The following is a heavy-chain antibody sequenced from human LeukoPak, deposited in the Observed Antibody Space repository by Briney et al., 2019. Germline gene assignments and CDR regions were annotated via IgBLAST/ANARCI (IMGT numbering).Heavy chain of an antibody. CDR3: ATVTTGYYGMDV. V-gene: IGHV3-23*01. D-gene: IGHD4-17*01. CDR2: ISGSGGST. Sequence: PGGSLRLSCAASGFTFSSYAMSWVRQAPGKGLEWVSAISGSGGSTYYADSVKGRFTISRDNAKNSLYLQMNSLRAEDTALYYCATVTTGYYGMDVWGQGTTVTVSS. J-gene: IGHJ6*02. CDR1: GFTFSSYA.